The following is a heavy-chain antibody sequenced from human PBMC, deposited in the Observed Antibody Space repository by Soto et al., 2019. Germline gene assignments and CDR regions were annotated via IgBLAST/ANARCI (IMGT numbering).Heavy chain of an antibody. CDR1: GGTFSSYA. V-gene: IGHV1-69*13. CDR2: IIPIFGTA. D-gene: IGHD3-22*01. J-gene: IGHJ3*02. Sequence: SVKVSCKASGGTFSSYAISWVRQAPGQGLEWMGGIIPIFGTANYAQKFQGRVTITADESTSTAYMELSSLRSEDTAVYYCARVGLTYYYDSSGYIGAFDIWGQGTMVTVSS. CDR3: ARVGLTYYYDSSGYIGAFDI.